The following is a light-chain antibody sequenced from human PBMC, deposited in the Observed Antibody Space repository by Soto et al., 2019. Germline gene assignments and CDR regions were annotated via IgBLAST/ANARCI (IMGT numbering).Light chain of an antibody. CDR3: QQYDNLPLT. J-gene: IGKJ4*01. CDR2: DAS. CDR1: QDISNY. V-gene: IGKV1-33*01. Sequence: DTQMTQSPSPLSASVGDRVTITCPASQDISNYLNWYQQKPGKAPKLLIYDASNLETGVPSRFSGSGSGTDFTFTISSLQPEDIATYYCQQYDNLPLTFGGGTKVDIK.